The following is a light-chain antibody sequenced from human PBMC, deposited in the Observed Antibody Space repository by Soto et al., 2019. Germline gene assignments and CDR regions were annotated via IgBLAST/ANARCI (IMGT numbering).Light chain of an antibody. Sequence: EIVLTQSPATLSLSPGERATLSCRASQSVSSYLAWYQQKPGQAPRLLIYDSSNRAADIPARFSGCGSGTDFTLTISSLEPEDFAVYYCQQRSNWPRTFGQGTKVEIK. CDR3: QQRSNWPRT. CDR2: DSS. V-gene: IGKV3-11*01. CDR1: QSVSSY. J-gene: IGKJ1*01.